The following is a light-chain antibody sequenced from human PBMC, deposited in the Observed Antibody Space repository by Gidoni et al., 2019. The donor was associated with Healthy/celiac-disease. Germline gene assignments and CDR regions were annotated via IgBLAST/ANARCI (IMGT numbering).Light chain of an antibody. CDR3: QQYGSSPHT. CDR1: QSVASSY. V-gene: IGKV3-20*01. J-gene: IGKJ3*01. Sequence: EIVLTQSPGTLSLSPGERATLSCWASQSVASSYLAWYQQKPGQAPRLLIYGASGRATGIPDRFSGSGSGTDFTLTISRLEPEDFAVYYCQQYGSSPHTFGPGTKVDIK. CDR2: GAS.